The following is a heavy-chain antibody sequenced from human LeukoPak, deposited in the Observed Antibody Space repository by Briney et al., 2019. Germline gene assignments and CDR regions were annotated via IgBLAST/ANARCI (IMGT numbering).Heavy chain of an antibody. CDR2: ISGSGTDT. J-gene: IGHJ2*01. CDR3: ATTLTPYWYFDL. Sequence: PGGSLRLSCAASGYTFSSYAMTWVRQAPGKGLEWVSSISGSGTDTYYADSGKGRFTISRDNSKNTLYLQTNSLRAEDTAIYYCATTLTPYWYFDLWGRGTLVTVSS. V-gene: IGHV3-23*01. CDR1: GYTFSSYA.